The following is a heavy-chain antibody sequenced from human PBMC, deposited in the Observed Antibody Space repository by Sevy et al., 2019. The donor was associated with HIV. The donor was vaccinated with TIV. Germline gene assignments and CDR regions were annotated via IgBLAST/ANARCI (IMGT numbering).Heavy chain of an antibody. CDR3: ARTDSSGYYSGVDAFDI. CDR1: GGSISSGGYY. CDR2: IYYSGST. Sequence: SEILSLTCTVSGGSISSGGYYWSWIRQHPGKGLEWIGYIYYSGSTYYNPSLKSRVTISVDTSKKQFSLKLTSMTAADTAVYYCARTDSSGYYSGVDAFDIWGQGTMVTVSS. D-gene: IGHD3-22*01. V-gene: IGHV4-31*03. J-gene: IGHJ3*02.